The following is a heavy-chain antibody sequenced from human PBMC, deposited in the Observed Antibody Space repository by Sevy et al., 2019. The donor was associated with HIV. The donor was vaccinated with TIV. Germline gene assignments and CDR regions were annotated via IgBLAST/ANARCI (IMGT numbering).Heavy chain of an antibody. CDR1: GVSISSGAYS. D-gene: IGHD4-17*01. J-gene: IGHJ3*02. CDR2: IYHTGNT. V-gene: IGHV4-30-2*01. Sequence: SETLALTCAVSGVSISSGAYSWNWIRQPPGKGLEWIGYIYHTGNTYYNPSLKSRITISLDRSKNQFSLRLSSVTAADTAVYFCARDGGTMTTPGSFDIWGQGTMVTVSS. CDR3: ARDGGTMTTPGSFDI.